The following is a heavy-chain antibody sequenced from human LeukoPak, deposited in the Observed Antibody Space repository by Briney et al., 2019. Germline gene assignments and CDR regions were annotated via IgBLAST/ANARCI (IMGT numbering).Heavy chain of an antibody. V-gene: IGHV4-4*07. CDR1: GGSISTYY. CDR3: AREAYYYDSSGNWDAFDI. D-gene: IGHD3-22*01. CDR2: IYTSGST. Sequence: SETLSLTCTVSGGSISTYYWSWIRQPAGKGLEWIGRIYTSGSTNYNPSLKSRVTISVDTSENQFSLKLSSVTAADTAVYFCAREAYYYDSSGNWDAFDIWGQGTMVTVSS. J-gene: IGHJ3*02.